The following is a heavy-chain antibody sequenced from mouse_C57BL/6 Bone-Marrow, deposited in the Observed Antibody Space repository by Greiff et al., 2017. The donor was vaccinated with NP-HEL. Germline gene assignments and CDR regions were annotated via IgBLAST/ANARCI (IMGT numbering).Heavy chain of an antibody. CDR3: ARDAIYYGNPYAMDY. D-gene: IGHD2-1*01. CDR2: SRNKANDYTT. V-gene: IGHV7-1*01. CDR1: GFTFSDFY. Sequence: EVMLVESGGGLVQSGRSLRLSCATSGFTFSDFYMEWVRQAPGKGLEWIAASRNKANDYTTEYNASVKGRFNVSRDTSQSILYLQMNALRAEDTAIYYCARDAIYYGNPYAMDYWGQGTSVTVSS. J-gene: IGHJ4*01.